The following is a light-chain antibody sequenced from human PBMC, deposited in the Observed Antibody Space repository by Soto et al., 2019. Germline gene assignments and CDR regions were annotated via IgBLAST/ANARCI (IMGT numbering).Light chain of an antibody. V-gene: IGLV2-8*01. CDR3: ISYAGSDIYV. CDR1: SSDVGAYNY. Sequence: QSVLTQPPSASGSPGQSVTISCTGTSSDVGAYNYVSWYQQHPAKAPKLMIYDVNKRPSGVPDRFSGSKSGNTASLTVSGLQADDEADYYCISYAGSDIYVFGTGTKVTVL. J-gene: IGLJ1*01. CDR2: DVN.